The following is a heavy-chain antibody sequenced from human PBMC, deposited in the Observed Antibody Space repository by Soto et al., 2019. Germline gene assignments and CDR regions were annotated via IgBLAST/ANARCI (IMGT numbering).Heavy chain of an antibody. CDR3: ARWESSGWYYDAFDI. D-gene: IGHD6-19*01. Sequence: EVQLVESGGGLVQPGGSLRLSCAASGFTFSSYWMSWVRQAPGKGLEWVANIKQDGSEKYYVDSVKGRFTISRDNAKNSLYLQMNSLRAEDTAVYYCARWESSGWYYDAFDIWGQGTMVTVSS. CDR2: IKQDGSEK. J-gene: IGHJ3*02. V-gene: IGHV3-7*01. CDR1: GFTFSSYW.